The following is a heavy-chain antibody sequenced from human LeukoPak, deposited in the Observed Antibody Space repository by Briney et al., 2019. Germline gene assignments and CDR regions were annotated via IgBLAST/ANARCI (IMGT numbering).Heavy chain of an antibody. CDR2: FDPEDGET. D-gene: IGHD5-18*01. CDR1: GYTPTELS. Sequence: ASVKVSCKVSGYTPTELSMHWVRQAPGKGLEWMGGFDPEDGETIYAQKFQGRVTMTEDTSTDTAYMELSSLRSEDTAVYYCATQGYSYDYYFDYWGQGTLVTVSS. V-gene: IGHV1-24*01. CDR3: ATQGYSYDYYFDY. J-gene: IGHJ4*02.